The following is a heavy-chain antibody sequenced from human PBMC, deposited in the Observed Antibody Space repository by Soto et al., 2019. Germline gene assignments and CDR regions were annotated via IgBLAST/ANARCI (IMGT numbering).Heavy chain of an antibody. Sequence: KGLEWIGYIYYSGSTNYNPSLKSRVTISVDTSKNQFSLKLSSVTAADTAVYYCARDSGNTITGTTWGFDPWGQGTLVTVSS. V-gene: IGHV4-59*01. CDR2: IYYSGST. CDR3: ARDSGNTITGTTWGFDP. J-gene: IGHJ5*02. D-gene: IGHD1-7*01.